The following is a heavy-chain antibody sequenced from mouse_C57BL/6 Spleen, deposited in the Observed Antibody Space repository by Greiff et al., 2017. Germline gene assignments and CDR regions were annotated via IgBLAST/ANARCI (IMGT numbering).Heavy chain of an antibody. Sequence: QVQLQQSGAELVRPGASVTLSCKASGYTFTDYEMHWVKQTPVHGLEWIGAIDPETGGTAYNQKFKGKAILTADKSSSTAYMELRSLTSEDSAVYYCTRCPLDSSGYAYWGQGTLVTVSA. J-gene: IGHJ3*01. CDR2: IDPETGGT. V-gene: IGHV1-15*01. CDR1: GYTFTDYE. CDR3: TRCPLDSSGYAY. D-gene: IGHD3-2*02.